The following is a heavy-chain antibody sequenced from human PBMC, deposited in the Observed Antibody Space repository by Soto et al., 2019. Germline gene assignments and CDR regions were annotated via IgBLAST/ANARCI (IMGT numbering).Heavy chain of an antibody. CDR2: ISYDGSNK. D-gene: IGHD1-26*01. CDR3: ARDSGSSIGRGGYFDY. Sequence: GGSLRLSCAASGFTFSSYAMHWVRQAPGKGLEWVAVISYDGSNKYYADSVKGRFTISRDNSKNTLYLQMNSLRAEDTAVYYCARDSGSSIGRGGYFDYWGQGTLVTVSS. V-gene: IGHV3-30-3*01. CDR1: GFTFSSYA. J-gene: IGHJ4*02.